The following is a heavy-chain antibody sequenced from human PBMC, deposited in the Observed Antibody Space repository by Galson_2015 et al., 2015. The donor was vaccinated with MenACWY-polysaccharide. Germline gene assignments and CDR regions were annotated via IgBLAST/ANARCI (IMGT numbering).Heavy chain of an antibody. CDR1: GFTVSRNY. CDR3: AGGALDESGHNLEVFAY. J-gene: IGHJ4*02. Sequence: SLRLSCAASGFTVSRNYMSWVRQAPGKGLEWVSIIYSGGSTYYADSVKGRFTISRDNSKNTLFLQMNSLRADDTAVYYCAGGALDESGHNLEVFAYWGQGTLATVSS. V-gene: IGHV3-53*01. CDR2: IYSGGST. D-gene: IGHD5-24*01.